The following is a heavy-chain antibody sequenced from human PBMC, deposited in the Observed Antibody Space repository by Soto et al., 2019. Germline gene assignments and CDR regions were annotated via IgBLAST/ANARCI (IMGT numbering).Heavy chain of an antibody. CDR3: AGLRGYAGSPIDY. CDR2: ISYSGNT. J-gene: IGHJ4*02. V-gene: IGHV4-59*01. CDR1: GGSISSGY. D-gene: IGHD2-15*01. Sequence: SETLSLTCTVSGGSISSGYWICIRHPPGKGLEWIGYISYSGNTNYNPSLKSRVTMSVDTPKNQFSLRLSSVTTADTAVYYCAGLRGYAGSPIDYWGQGTLVTAPQ.